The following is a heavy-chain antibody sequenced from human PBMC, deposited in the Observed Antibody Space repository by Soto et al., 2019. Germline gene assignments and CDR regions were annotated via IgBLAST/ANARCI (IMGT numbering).Heavy chain of an antibody. CDR1: GYTFTSYG. J-gene: IGHJ4*02. CDR3: ARDLGGQIVDY. D-gene: IGHD1-26*01. Sequence: QVQLVQSGAEVKKPGASVKVSCKASGYTFTSYGISWVRQAPGQGLEWMGWISGYNGNTKYAQKLQGRVTRTTDTSTGTAYMGPRSLRSDDTAVYYCARDLGGQIVDYWGQGTLVTVSS. V-gene: IGHV1-18*01. CDR2: ISGYNGNT.